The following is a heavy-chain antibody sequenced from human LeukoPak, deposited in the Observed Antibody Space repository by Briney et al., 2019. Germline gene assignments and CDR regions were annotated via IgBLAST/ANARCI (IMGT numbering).Heavy chain of an antibody. CDR2: IKQDGSEK. CDR1: GFTISSYS. Sequence: PPGGSLRLSCAVSGFTISSYSMNWVRQAPGKGLEWVANIKQDGSEKYYVDSVKGRFTISRDNAKNSLYLQMNALRPEDTAVYYCARERQNKDFWSGGDYWGQGTLVTVSS. V-gene: IGHV3-7*01. CDR3: ARERQNKDFWSGGDY. J-gene: IGHJ4*02. D-gene: IGHD3-3*01.